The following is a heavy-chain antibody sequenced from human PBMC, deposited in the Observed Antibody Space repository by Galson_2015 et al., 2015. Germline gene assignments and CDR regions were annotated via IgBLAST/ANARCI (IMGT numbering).Heavy chain of an antibody. J-gene: IGHJ4*02. CDR1: GFTFSSYS. CDR2: ISSSSSYV. CDR3: ARDQPGGAAPDY. Sequence: SLRLSCAASGFTFSSYSMNWVRQAPGKGLEWVSSISSSSSYVYYADSVKGRFTISRDNAKNSLYLQMNSLRAEDTAVYYCARDQPGGAAPDYWGQGTLVTAPS. V-gene: IGHV3-21*01. D-gene: IGHD1-26*01.